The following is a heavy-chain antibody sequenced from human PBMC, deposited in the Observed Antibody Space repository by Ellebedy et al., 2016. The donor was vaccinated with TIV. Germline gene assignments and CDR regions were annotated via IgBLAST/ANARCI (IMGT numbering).Heavy chain of an antibody. CDR2: ISSNSNYK. J-gene: IGHJ4*02. D-gene: IGHD6-13*01. CDR3: ARSAMAAAGDDY. Sequence: PGGSLRLSCAASGFTFSTYSMNWVRQAPGKGLGWVSSISSNSNYKYYADSVRGRFTISRDNAKRSLYLQMNSLRADDTAVYYCARSAMAAAGDDYWGQGTLVTVSS. V-gene: IGHV3-21*01. CDR1: GFTFSTYS.